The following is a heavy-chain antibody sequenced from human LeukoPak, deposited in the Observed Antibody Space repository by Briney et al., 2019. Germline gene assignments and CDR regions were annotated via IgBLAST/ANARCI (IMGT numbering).Heavy chain of an antibody. CDR1: GYIFSRYN. D-gene: IGHD3-10*01. CDR3: ARGFLVRGATKESDY. CDR2: ISAYNGNT. J-gene: IGHJ4*02. V-gene: IGHV1-18*04. Sequence: GASVKVSCKPSGYIFSRYNIHWVRQAPGQGLEWMGWISAYNGNTNYAQKLQGRVTMTTDTSTSTAYMELRSLRSDDTAVYYCARGFLVRGATKESDYWGQGTLVTVSS.